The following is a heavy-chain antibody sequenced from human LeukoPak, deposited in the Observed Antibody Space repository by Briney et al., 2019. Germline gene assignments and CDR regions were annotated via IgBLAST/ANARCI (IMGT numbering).Heavy chain of an antibody. CDR2: FYTSGST. V-gene: IGHV4-61*02. J-gene: IGHJ4*02. CDR3: ASSGY. CDR1: GGSISSGSYY. Sequence: PAEPLSLTCTVSGGSISSGSYYWSWIRQPAGKGLEWIGRFYTSGSTNYNPSLKSRLTISVDTSKNQFSLKLSSVTAADTAVYYCASSGYWGQGTLVSVST. D-gene: IGHD3-10*01.